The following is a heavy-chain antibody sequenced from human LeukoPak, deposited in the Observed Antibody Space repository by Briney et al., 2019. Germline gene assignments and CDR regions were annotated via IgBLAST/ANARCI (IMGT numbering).Heavy chain of an antibody. Sequence: GGSLRLSCAASGFTFRTYAMSSVRHAPGKGLEWVSGIRDSGDGTYYAESVKGRYTLSRDTTKNTVFLQMNRLRAANTAQYYCAKDKAPGSWHTPSDFWGQGTLVTVSS. CDR1: GFTFRTYA. CDR3: AKDKAPGSWHTPSDF. V-gene: IGHV3-23*01. J-gene: IGHJ4*02. D-gene: IGHD6-13*01. CDR2: IRDSGDGT.